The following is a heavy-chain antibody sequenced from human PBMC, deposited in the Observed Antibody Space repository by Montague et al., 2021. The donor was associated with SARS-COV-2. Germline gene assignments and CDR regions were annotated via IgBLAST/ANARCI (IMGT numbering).Heavy chain of an antibody. CDR1: DDSITSSSYY. CDR2: FYYTGST. CDR3: ARGRSGFFSPLDY. Sequence: SETLSLTCAVSDDSITSSSYYWAWIRQPPGKGLEWIGSFYYTGSTYYNPSLKSRVTMSVDTSKKHFSLNLNSVTAANTAVYYCARGRSGFFSPLDYWGQGTLVTVSS. V-gene: IGHV4-39*02. J-gene: IGHJ4*02. D-gene: IGHD3-3*01.